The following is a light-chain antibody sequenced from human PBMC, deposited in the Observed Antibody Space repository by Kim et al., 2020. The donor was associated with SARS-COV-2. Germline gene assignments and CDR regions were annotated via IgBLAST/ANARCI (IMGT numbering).Light chain of an antibody. CDR3: QQFNN. V-gene: IGKV1D-13*01. J-gene: IGKJ3*01. CDR2: DAS. Sequence: GDRVTITCRASQGISSALAWYQQKPGKAPKLLIYDASSLESGVPSRISGSGSGTDFTLTISSLQPEDFATYYCQQFNNFGPGTKVDLK. CDR1: QGISSA.